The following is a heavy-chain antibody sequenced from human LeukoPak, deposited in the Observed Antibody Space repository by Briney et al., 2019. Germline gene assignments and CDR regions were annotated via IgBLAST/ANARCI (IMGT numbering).Heavy chain of an antibody. CDR1: GFTFTDTY. J-gene: IGHJ5*02. CDR2: ISPSGTDI. Sequence: GGSLRLSCAVSGFTFTDTYMTWIRQAPGKGLESLSYISPSGTDISYADSVKGRFTISRDNAKNSLYLQMNSLRAEDTAVYYCARDLRNIVVVVAASRIVGNWFDPWGQGTLVTVSS. CDR3: ARDLRNIVVVVAASRIVGNWFDP. D-gene: IGHD2-15*01. V-gene: IGHV3-11*01.